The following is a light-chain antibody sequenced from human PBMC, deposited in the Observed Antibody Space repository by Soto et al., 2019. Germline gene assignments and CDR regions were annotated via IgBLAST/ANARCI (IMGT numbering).Light chain of an antibody. CDR2: GAS. Sequence: EIVLTQSPGTLSLSPGERATLSCRASQSVSSSYLAGYQQKPGQAPRLLIYGASSRTTGIPDRISGSGSGTDFTLPISRLEPEDFAVYYCQQYGSSPMYTFGQGTKLQIK. CDR3: QQYGSSPMYT. CDR1: QSVSSSY. V-gene: IGKV3-20*01. J-gene: IGKJ2*01.